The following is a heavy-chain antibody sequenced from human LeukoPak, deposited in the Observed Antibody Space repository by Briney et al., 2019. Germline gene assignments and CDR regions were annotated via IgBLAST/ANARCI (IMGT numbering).Heavy chain of an antibody. CDR1: GFTFSSYA. V-gene: IGHV3-23*01. CDR2: NSGSGGST. Sequence: PGGSLRLSCAASGFTFSSYAMSWVRQAPGKGLEWVSANSGSGGSTYYADSVKGRFTISRDNSKNTLYLQMNSLRAEDTAVYYCAKSFSGYSYGDDYWGQGTLVTVSS. CDR3: AKSFSGYSYGDDY. J-gene: IGHJ4*02. D-gene: IGHD5-18*01.